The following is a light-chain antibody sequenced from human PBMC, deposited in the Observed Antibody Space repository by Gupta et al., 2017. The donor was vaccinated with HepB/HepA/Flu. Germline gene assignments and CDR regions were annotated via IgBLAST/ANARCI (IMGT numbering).Light chain of an antibody. V-gene: IGLV3-21*03. J-gene: IGLJ2*01. Sequence: SYVLPQPPSVSVAPGKTATINCGGDNIETKSVHWYQQKPGQAPVLVVYDDSDRPSGIPERFSGSNSGNTATLTISRVEAGDEADYYCHVWDSVGDDGDVVFGGGTKLTVL. CDR1: NIETKS. CDR2: DDS. CDR3: HVWDSVGDDGDVV.